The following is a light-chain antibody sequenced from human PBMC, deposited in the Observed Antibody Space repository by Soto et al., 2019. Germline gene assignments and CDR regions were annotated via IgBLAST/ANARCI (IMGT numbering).Light chain of an antibody. V-gene: IGLV2-14*01. Sequence: QSVLTQPASVSGSPGQSIAISCTGTSSDVGAYNYVSWYQRHPGKAPKLMIYEVSNRPSGISNRFSGSKSGNTASLTISGLQPEDEADYYCSSYTSSSTLLFGGGTKLTVL. CDR2: EVS. CDR3: SSYTSSSTLL. J-gene: IGLJ2*01. CDR1: SSDVGAYNY.